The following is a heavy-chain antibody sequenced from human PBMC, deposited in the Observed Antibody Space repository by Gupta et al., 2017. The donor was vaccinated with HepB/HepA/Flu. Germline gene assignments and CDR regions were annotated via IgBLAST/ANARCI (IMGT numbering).Heavy chain of an antibody. CDR3: ASFSGSYMYYFDY. J-gene: IGHJ4*02. CDR1: GLTFSDFY. V-gene: IGHV3-11*01. Sequence: QVQLVESGGGLVKPGGSLRLSCAASGLTFSDFYMTWIRQAPGKGLEWVSYIISSGTTMYYADSVKGRFTISRDNAKNSLYLQMNSLRAEDTAVYYCASFSGSYMYYFDYWGQGTLVTVSS. CDR2: IISSGTTM. D-gene: IGHD1-26*01.